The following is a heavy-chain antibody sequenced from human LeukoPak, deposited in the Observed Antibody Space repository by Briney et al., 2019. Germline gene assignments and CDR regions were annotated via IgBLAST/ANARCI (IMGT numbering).Heavy chain of an antibody. V-gene: IGHV3-23*01. CDR1: GFIFKNYA. D-gene: IGHD1-26*01. CDR2: IGGDGVGK. CDR3: AKRVGGTPDY. Sequence: GWSVRLSCAASGFIFKNYAMMWVRQAPGKGLEWVSAIGGDGVGKDYADSVKGRFTISRDNFKDTVYLEMNSLRVEDTALYYCAKRVGGTPDYWGLGTLVTVAS. J-gene: IGHJ4*02.